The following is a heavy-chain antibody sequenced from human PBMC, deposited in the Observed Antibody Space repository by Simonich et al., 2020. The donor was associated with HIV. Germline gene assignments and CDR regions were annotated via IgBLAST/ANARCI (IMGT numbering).Heavy chain of an antibody. CDR3: ARRDRELILYFDY. V-gene: IGHV4-34*01. D-gene: IGHD3-3*01. J-gene: IGHJ4*02. CDR2: INHRGIT. Sequence: QVQLQQWGAGLLKPSETLSLTCAVYGGSFSGYYWSWIRQPPGKGLEWIGEINHRGITNYKSPLNSRATISVDKSKNQFSLKLSSVTAADTAIYYCARRDRELILYFDYWGQGNLVTVSS. CDR1: GGSFSGYY.